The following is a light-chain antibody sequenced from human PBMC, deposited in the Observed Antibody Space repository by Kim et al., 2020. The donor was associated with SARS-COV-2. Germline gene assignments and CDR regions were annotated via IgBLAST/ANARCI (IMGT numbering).Light chain of an antibody. J-gene: IGLJ2*01. V-gene: IGLV3-21*04. Sequence: PGKTAMITCGGNNIGSKSVHWYQQKPGQAPVLVIYYDSDRPSGIPERFSGSNSGNTATLTISRVEAGDEADYYCQVWDSSSDHVVFGGGTKLTVL. CDR2: YDS. CDR1: NIGSKS. CDR3: QVWDSSSDHVV.